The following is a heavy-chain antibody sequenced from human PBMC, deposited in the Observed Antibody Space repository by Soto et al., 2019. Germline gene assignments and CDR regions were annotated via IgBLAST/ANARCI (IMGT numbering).Heavy chain of an antibody. D-gene: IGHD3-22*01. CDR2: IYYSGST. V-gene: IGHV4-39*01. J-gene: IGHJ4*02. CDR1: GGSISSRSYY. CDR3: ARQRYYDSSGYYSDY. Sequence: SETLSLTCTVSGGSISSRSYYWGRIRQPPGKGLEWIGSIYYSGSTYYNPSLKSRVTISVDTSKNQFSLKLSSVTAADTAVYYCARQRYYDSSGYYSDYWGQGTLVTVSS.